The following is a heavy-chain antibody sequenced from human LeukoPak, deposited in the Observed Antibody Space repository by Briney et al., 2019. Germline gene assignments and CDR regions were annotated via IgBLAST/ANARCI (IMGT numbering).Heavy chain of an antibody. J-gene: IGHJ4*02. CDR3: ARVSAPGTSGWYFGY. CDR2: ISSTSSTI. V-gene: IGHV3-48*02. Sequence: GGSLRLSCAASGYPFSSFSMNWVRQAPGKGLEWVSYISSTSSTIYYADSVKGRFTVSRDNAKNSLYLQMNSLRDEDTAMYYCARVSAPGTSGWYFGYWGQGTLVTVSS. D-gene: IGHD6-19*01. CDR1: GYPFSSFS.